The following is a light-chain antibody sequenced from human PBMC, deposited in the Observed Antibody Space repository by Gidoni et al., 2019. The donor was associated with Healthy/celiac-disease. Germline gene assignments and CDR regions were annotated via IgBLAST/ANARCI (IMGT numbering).Light chain of an antibody. CDR1: QSVSSSY. J-gene: IGKJ1*01. CDR3: QQDYNLPT. V-gene: IGKV3D-7*01. Sequence: PGERVTLSCRASQSVSSSYLTWYQQKPGQAPRLLIYGASTRATGIPARFSGSGSGTDFTLTISSLQPEDFAGYYCQQDYNLPTFGQGTKLEIK. CDR2: GAS.